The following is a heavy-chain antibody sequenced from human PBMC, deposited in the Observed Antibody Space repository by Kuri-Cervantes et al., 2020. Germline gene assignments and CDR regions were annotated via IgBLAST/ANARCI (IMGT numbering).Heavy chain of an antibody. V-gene: IGHV4-59*12. D-gene: IGHD2-2*01. J-gene: IGHJ4*02. Sequence: ESLKISCTVSGGSIGSYYWSWIRQPPGKGLEWIGYIYYSGSTNYNPSLKSRVTISVDKSKNQFSLKLSSVTAADTAVYYCAGYQLDYWGQGTLVTVSS. CDR1: GGSIGSYY. CDR3: AGYQLDY. CDR2: IYYSGST.